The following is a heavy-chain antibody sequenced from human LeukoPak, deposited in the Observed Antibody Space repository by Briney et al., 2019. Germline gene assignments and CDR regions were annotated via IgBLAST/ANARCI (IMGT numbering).Heavy chain of an antibody. CDR1: GYTLTELS. D-gene: IGHD6-13*01. CDR2: FDPEDGET. V-gene: IGHV1-24*01. J-gene: IGHJ6*02. CDR3: ATSWGIAAAGIYGIDV. Sequence: ASVKVSCKVSGYTLTELSMHWVRQAPGKGLEWMGGFDPEDGETIYAQKFQGRVTMTEDTSTDTAYMELSSLRSEDTAVYYCATSWGIAAAGIYGIDVWGQGTTVTVSS.